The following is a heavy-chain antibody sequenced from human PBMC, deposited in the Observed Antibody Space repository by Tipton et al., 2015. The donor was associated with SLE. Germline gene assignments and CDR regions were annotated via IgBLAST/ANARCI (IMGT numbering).Heavy chain of an antibody. J-gene: IGHJ4*02. D-gene: IGHD2-15*01. CDR2: IYYSGST. CDR1: GGSISSYY. CDR3: AICCSGGSFDY. V-gene: IGHV4-59*01. Sequence: TLSLTCTVSGGSISSYYWSWIRQPPGKGLEGIGYIYYSGSTNYNPSLKSRVTISVDTSKNQFSLKLSSVTAADTAVYYCAICCSGGSFDYWGQGTLVTVSS.